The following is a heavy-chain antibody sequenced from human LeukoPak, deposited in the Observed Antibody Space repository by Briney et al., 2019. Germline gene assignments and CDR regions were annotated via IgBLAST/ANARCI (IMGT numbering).Heavy chain of an antibody. V-gene: IGHV1-18*01. CDR1: GYTFTSYG. CDR3: ARVVTWAAPYGGISFDYYYYYMDV. J-gene: IGHJ6*03. D-gene: IGHD4-23*01. Sequence: ASVKVSCKASGYTFTSYGISWVRQAPGQGLEWMGWISAYNGNTNYAQKLQGRVTMTTDTSTSTAYMELRSLRSDDTAVYYCARVVTWAAPYGGISFDYYYYYMDVWGKGTTVTVSS. CDR2: ISAYNGNT.